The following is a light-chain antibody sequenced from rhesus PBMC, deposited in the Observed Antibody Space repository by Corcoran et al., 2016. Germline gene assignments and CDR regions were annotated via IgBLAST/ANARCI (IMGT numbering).Light chain of an antibody. CDR2: EAS. V-gene: IGKV1-25*01. Sequence: DIQMTQSPSSLSASVGDRVTITCRASQGITNDLAWYQQKPGETPKLLIYEASSLQSGIPSRFRGGGSGTDFTLTISSLQSEDFATYYFQHYYSTPYSFGQGTKVEIQ. CDR3: QHYYSTPYS. CDR1: QGITND. J-gene: IGKJ2*01.